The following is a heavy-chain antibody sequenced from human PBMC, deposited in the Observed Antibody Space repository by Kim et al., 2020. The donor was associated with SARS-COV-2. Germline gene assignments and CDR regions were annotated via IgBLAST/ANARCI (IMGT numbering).Heavy chain of an antibody. CDR1: GNTFISYA. CDR3: ARGTYDFWSGYYRNDY. Sequence: ASVKVSCKASGNTFISYAMNWVRQAPGQGLEWMGWINTNTGNPTYAQGFTGRFVFSLDTSVSTAYLQISSLKAEDTAVYYCARGTYDFWSGYYRNDYWGQGTLVTVSS. V-gene: IGHV7-4-1*02. CDR2: INTNTGNP. J-gene: IGHJ4*02. D-gene: IGHD3-3*01.